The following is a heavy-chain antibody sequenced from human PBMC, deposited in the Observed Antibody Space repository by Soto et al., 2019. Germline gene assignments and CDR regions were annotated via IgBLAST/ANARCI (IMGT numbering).Heavy chain of an antibody. D-gene: IGHD4-17*01. CDR3: ARHKFYGDPYYFDY. J-gene: IGHJ4*02. CDR1: GFTFSRYS. V-gene: IGHV3-23*01. Sequence: PGGSLRLSCAASGFTFSRYSMNWVRQAPGKGLEWVSFISGSTDSTYYADSVKGRFTIARDNSKNTLYLQMNSLRAEDTAVYYCARHKFYGDPYYFDYWGQGTLVTVSS. CDR2: ISGSTDST.